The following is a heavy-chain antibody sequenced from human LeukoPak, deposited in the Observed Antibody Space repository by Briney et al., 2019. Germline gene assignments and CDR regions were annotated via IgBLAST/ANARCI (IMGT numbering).Heavy chain of an antibody. V-gene: IGHV3-21*01. Sequence: PGGPLRLSCAASGFTFSSYSMNWVRQAPGKGLEWVSSISSSSSYIYYADSVKGRFTISRDNAKNSLYLQMNSLRAEDTAVYYCARQGLLWFGEPLDYWGQGTLVTVSS. D-gene: IGHD3-10*01. CDR2: ISSSSSYI. CDR3: ARQGLLWFGEPLDY. CDR1: GFTFSSYS. J-gene: IGHJ4*02.